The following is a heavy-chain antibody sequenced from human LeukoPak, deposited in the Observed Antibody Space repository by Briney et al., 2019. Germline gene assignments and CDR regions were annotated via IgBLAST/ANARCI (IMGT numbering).Heavy chain of an antibody. D-gene: IGHD6-19*01. CDR1: GFTFSSYS. CDR2: ISSSSSYI. J-gene: IGHJ4*02. V-gene: IGHV3-21*01. CDR3: ASSNPGSGWYLSY. Sequence: GGSLRLSCAASGFTFSSYSMNWVRQAPGKGLEWVSSISSSSSYIYYADSVKGRFTISRDNAKNSLYLQMNSLRAEDTAVYYCASSNPGSGWYLSYWGQGTLVTVSS.